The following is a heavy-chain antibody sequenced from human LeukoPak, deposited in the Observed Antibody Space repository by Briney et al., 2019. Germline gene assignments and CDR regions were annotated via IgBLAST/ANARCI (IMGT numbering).Heavy chain of an antibody. Sequence: GRSLRLSCAASGFTFSSYGMHWVRQAPGMGLEWVSSISSGSYYIYYADSGKGRFTISRDDAKNSLYLQMNNLRAEDTAVYYCARDKYYGLGSFSYYGMDVWGQGTTVTVSS. CDR3: ARDKYYGLGSFSYYGMDV. CDR1: GFTFSSYG. CDR2: ISSGSYYI. J-gene: IGHJ6*02. D-gene: IGHD3-10*01. V-gene: IGHV3-21*01.